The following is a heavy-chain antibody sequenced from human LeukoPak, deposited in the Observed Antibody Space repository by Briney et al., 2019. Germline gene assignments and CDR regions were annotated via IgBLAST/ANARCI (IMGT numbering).Heavy chain of an antibody. CDR2: IYPGDSDT. V-gene: IGHV5-51*01. Sequence: GESLKISCKGSGYSFSNYWIGWVRQMPGKSLEWMGIIYPGDSDTRYSPSLQGLVSISADKSISTAYLQWSSLKASDTAMYYCARRRVRFLEWLLSEYYFDYWGQGTLVTVSS. CDR3: ARRRVRFLEWLLSEYYFDY. J-gene: IGHJ4*02. D-gene: IGHD3-3*01. CDR1: GYSFSNYW.